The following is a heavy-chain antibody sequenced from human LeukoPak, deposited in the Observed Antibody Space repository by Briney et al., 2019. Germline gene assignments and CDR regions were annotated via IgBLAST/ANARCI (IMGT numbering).Heavy chain of an antibody. CDR2: INHSGST. V-gene: IGHV4-34*01. J-gene: IGHJ4*02. CDR3: ARGASSIAGRFDY. CDR1: GGPFSGYY. Sequence: SETLSLTCAVYGGPFSGYYWSWIRQPPGKGLEWIGEINHSGSTNYNPSLKSRVTISVDTSKNQFSLKLSSVTAADTAVYYCARGASSIAGRFDYWGQGTLVTVSS. D-gene: IGHD6-6*01.